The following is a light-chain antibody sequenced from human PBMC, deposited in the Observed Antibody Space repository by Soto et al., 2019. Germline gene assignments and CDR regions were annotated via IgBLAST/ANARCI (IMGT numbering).Light chain of an antibody. CDR3: QVWDSSSDHPDVV. CDR2: DDS. CDR1: NIESKS. Sequence: SYELIQPSSVSGAPGQTARITCGGNNIESKSVHWYQQKPGQAPVLVVYDDSDRPSGIPERFSGSNSGNTATLTITRVEAGDEADYYCQVWDSSSDHPDVVFGAGTKLTVL. V-gene: IGLV3-21*02. J-gene: IGLJ2*01.